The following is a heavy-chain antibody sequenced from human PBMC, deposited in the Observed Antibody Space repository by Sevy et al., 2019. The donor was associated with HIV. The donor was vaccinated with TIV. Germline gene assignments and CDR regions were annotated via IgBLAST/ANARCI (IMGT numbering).Heavy chain of an antibody. D-gene: IGHD6-6*01. CDR1: GFTFSSYA. CDR3: ARDRRIAARPRLGFDY. J-gene: IGHJ4*02. V-gene: IGHV3-30-3*01. Sequence: GGSLRLSCAASGFTFSSYAMHWVRQAPGKGLEWVAVISYDGSNKYYADSVKGRFTISRDNSKNTLYLKMNSLRAEDTAVYYCARDRRIAARPRLGFDYWGQGTLVTVSS. CDR2: ISYDGSNK.